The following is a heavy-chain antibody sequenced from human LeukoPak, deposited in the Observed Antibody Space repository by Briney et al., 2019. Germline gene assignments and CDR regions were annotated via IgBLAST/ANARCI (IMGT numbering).Heavy chain of an antibody. CDR3: ARGRLVVVPAATDFLGRGPLGY. CDR1: GYTLSQYA. J-gene: IGHJ4*02. CDR2: INAGNGNT. V-gene: IGHV1-3*01. D-gene: IGHD2-2*01. Sequence: ASVKVSCKASGYTLSQYAMHWVRQAPGQRLEWMGWINAGNGNTKYSQKFQGRVTITRDTSASTAYMELSSLRSEDTAVYYCARGRLVVVPAATDFLGRGPLGYWGQGTLVTVSS.